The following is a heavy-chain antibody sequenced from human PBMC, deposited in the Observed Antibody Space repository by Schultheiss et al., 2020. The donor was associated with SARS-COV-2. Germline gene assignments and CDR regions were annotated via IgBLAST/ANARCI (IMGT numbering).Heavy chain of an antibody. Sequence: GGSLRLSCAASGFTFSSYGMHWVRQAPGKGLEWVSVIYSGGSTYYADSVKGRFTISRDNSKNSLYLQMNSLRTEDTALYYCAKDRGYCSSTSCYFDYWGQGTLVTVSS. J-gene: IGHJ4*02. CDR3: AKDRGYCSSTSCYFDY. CDR2: IYSGGST. CDR1: GFTFSSYG. D-gene: IGHD2-2*01. V-gene: IGHV3-NL1*01.